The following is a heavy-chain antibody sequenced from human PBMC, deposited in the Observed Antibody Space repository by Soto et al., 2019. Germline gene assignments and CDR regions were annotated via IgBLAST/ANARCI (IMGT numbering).Heavy chain of an antibody. Sequence: QVTVKESGPVLVKPTEPLTLTCTVSGFSLSNAGLGVSWIRQPPGKALEWLAHIFSNDEKSYSTSLKSRLTISKDTSESQVVLTMTNMDPVDTATYYCASTYSTSWYWFDPWGQGTLVTVSS. CDR2: IFSNDEK. CDR3: ASTYSTSWYWFDP. CDR1: GFSLSNAGLG. D-gene: IGHD6-13*01. J-gene: IGHJ5*02. V-gene: IGHV2-26*04.